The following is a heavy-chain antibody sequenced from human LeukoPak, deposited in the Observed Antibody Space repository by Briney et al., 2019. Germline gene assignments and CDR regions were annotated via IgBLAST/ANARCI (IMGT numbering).Heavy chain of an antibody. CDR2: IKPDGSQK. J-gene: IGHJ5*02. CDR3: VRQMIRFWFDP. D-gene: IGHD3-16*01. CDR1: GFTFSLYW. Sequence: GGSLRLSCAASGFTFSLYWMTWVRQSPGKGLEWVADIKPDGSQKYSADSVKGRFTISRDNARNSLFLQMNSLRAEDTAVYYCVRQMIRFWFDPWGQGTLVTVSS. V-gene: IGHV3-7*01.